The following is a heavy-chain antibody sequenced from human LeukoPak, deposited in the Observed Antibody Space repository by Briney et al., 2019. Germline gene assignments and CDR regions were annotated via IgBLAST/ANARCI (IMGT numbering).Heavy chain of an antibody. J-gene: IGHJ4*02. CDR3: ARDTAPYSSSSGSAY. CDR1: GYTFTSYG. V-gene: IGHV1-18*01. CDR2: ISAFNGNT. D-gene: IGHD6-6*01. Sequence: WAAVKVSCKASGYTFTSYGISWVRQAPGQGLEWMGWISAFNGNTNYAQKLQGRVTMTTDTSTSTAYMELRSLRSDDTAVYYCARDTAPYSSSSGSAYWGQGTLVTVSS.